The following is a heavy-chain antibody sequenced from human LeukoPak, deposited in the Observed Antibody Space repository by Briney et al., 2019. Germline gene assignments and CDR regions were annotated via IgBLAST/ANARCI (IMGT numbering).Heavy chain of an antibody. CDR1: GFTFSSYA. CDR2: ISGSGGST. J-gene: IGHJ4*02. Sequence: GGSLRLSCTASGFTFSSYAMSWVRQAPGKGLEWVSAISGSGGSTYSADSVKGRITISRDNSKNTLYLQMTSLGAEDSAVYYCAKDGESGSYPDYWGQGTLVTVSS. D-gene: IGHD1-26*01. V-gene: IGHV3-23*01. CDR3: AKDGESGSYPDY.